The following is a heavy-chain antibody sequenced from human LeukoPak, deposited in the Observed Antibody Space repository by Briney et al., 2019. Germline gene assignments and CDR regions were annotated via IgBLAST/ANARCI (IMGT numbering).Heavy chain of an antibody. D-gene: IGHD2-21*01. CDR3: ARGGGYCGGDCYGIDY. CDR2: ISGSSSYI. V-gene: IGHV3-21*01. Sequence: XASGFTFSXXXXKWVRXAPGXXXXXXXXISGSSSYIYYTDSVQGRFTISRDNAKNSLYLQMNSLRVEDTAVYYCARGGGYCGGDCYGIDYWGQGALVTVSS. CDR1: GFTFSXXX. J-gene: IGHJ4*02.